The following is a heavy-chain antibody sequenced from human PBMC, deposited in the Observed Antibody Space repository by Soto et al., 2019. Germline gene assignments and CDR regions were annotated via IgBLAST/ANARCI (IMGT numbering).Heavy chain of an antibody. CDR2: ISAYNNNT. CDR1: GYTFTSYA. D-gene: IGHD2-8*02. CDR3: ARVPDYWSWFDP. Sequence: ASVKVSCKASGYTFTSYAMHWVRQAPGQRLEWMGWISAYNNNTNYAQKLQGRVTMTTDTSTSTAYMELRSPRSDDTAVYYCARVPDYWSWFDPWGQGTLVTVSS. V-gene: IGHV1-18*01. J-gene: IGHJ5*02.